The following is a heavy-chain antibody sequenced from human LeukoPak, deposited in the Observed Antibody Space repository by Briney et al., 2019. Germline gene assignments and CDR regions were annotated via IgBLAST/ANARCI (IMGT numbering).Heavy chain of an antibody. CDR2: ISGDGGVT. CDR1: GFTFDEYA. J-gene: IGHJ6*03. Sequence: GGSLRLSCAAPGFTFDEYAMNWVRQAPGKGLEWVSLISGDGGVTYYADSVKRRFTISRDNSKNSVYLQMNSLRAEDTALYYCAKGQLGYMDVWGKGTTVTVSS. CDR3: AKGQLGYMDV. V-gene: IGHV3-43*02. D-gene: IGHD6-6*01.